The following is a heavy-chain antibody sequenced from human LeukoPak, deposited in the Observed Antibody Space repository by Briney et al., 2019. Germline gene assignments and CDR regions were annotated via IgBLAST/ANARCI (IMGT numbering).Heavy chain of an antibody. D-gene: IGHD3-16*01. CDR2: IIPIFGTA. CDR3: ARGDTFNWFDP. J-gene: IGHJ5*02. CDR1: GGTFSSYA. Sequence: GASVTVSCTASGGTFSSYAISWVRQAPGQGLEWMGGIIPIFGTANYAQKFQGRVTITADESTSTAYMELSSLRSEDTAVYYCARGDTFNWFDPWGQGTLVTVSS. V-gene: IGHV1-69*13.